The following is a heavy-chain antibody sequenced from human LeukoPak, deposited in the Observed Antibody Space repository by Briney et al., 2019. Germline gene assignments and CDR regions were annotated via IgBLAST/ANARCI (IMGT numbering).Heavy chain of an antibody. CDR3: ASTYYYDSSGYLEAFDI. Sequence: QPGGSLRLSCAASGFTFSSYEMNWVRQAPGKGLEWVSYISGSGSTIYYADSVKRRFNISRDNAKNSLYLQMNSLRAEDTAVYYCASTYYYDSSGYLEAFDIWGQGTMVTVSS. D-gene: IGHD3-22*01. CDR2: ISGSGSTI. J-gene: IGHJ3*02. CDR1: GFTFSSYE. V-gene: IGHV3-48*03.